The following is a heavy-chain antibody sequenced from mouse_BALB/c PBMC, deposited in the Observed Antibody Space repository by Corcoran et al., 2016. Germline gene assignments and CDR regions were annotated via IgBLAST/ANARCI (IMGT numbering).Heavy chain of an antibody. CDR1: GYTFTTAG. J-gene: IGHJ3*01. CDR2: INTHSGVP. CDR3: ARQRVYDYDGCAY. Sequence: QIQLVQSGPALKKPGETVRISCKASGYTFTTAGMQWVQKMPGKGLKWIGWINTHSGVPKYAEDFKGRFAFSLETSASTAYLQISNLKNEDTATYFCARQRVYDYDGCAYWGQGTLVTVSA. V-gene: IGHV9-4*02. D-gene: IGHD2-4*01.